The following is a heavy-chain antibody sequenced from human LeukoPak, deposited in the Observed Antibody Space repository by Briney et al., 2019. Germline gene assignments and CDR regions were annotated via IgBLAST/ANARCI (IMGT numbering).Heavy chain of an antibody. J-gene: IGHJ5*02. CDR1: GGSISSYY. V-gene: IGHV4-4*09. CDR2: IHNSGYT. CDR3: AKRQGPNSGSYDYFDP. D-gene: IGHD1-26*01. Sequence: SETLSLTCTVSGGSISSYYWSWIRQPPGQGLEWIAYIHNSGYTNYNPSLQSRVTISVDTSKNQFSLKVNSVTAADTAVYYCAKRQGPNSGSYDYFDPWGQGTLVTVSS.